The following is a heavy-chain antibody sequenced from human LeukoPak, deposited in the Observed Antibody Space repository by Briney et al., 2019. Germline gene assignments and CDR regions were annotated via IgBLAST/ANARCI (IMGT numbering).Heavy chain of an antibody. CDR2: MNPNSGNT. D-gene: IGHD3-22*01. V-gene: IGHV1-8*01. CDR1: GYTFTSYD. Sequence: ASVKVSCKASGYTFTSYDINWARQATGQGLEWMGWMNPNSGNTGYAQKFQGRVTMTRNTSISTAYMELSSLRSEDTAVYYCARAPWDSSGYYGEDYWGQGTLVTVSS. CDR3: ARAPWDSSGYYGEDY. J-gene: IGHJ4*02.